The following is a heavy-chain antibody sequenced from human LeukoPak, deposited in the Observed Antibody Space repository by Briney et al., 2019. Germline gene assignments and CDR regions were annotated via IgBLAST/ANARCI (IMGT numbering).Heavy chain of an antibody. V-gene: IGHV3-15*05. D-gene: IGHD3-10*01. CDR3: HLWFGELLKRDSFDY. J-gene: IGHJ4*02. CDR2: IKSKYDGGTT. CDR1: GFIFSNAW. Sequence: GGSLRLSCAASGFIFSNAWMNWVRQVPGKGLEWVGRIKSKYDGGTTDYAAHAEGRFTISRDDSKNTLYLQMSSLRAEDTAVYYCHLWFGELLKRDSFDYWGQGTLVTVSS.